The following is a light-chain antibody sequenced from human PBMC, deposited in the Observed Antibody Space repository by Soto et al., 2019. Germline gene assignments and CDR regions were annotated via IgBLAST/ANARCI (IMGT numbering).Light chain of an antibody. J-gene: IGKJ1*01. V-gene: IGKV1-17*01. CDR2: AAS. Sequence: DIQMTQSPSSLSASVGDRVIITCRASQGIGDDLGWYQQKPGQAPKLLIYAASSLQSGVPARFSGSGSGTDFTLTISSLQPDDFACYYCLQHNTYPWTFGPGTKVEVK. CDR3: LQHNTYPWT. CDR1: QGIGDD.